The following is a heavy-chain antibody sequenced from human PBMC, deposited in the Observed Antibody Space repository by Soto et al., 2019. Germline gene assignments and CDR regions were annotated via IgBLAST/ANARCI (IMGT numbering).Heavy chain of an antibody. CDR3: ARGDYHDNSGPFSDAFDV. D-gene: IGHD3-22*01. CDR2: IKQDGSQK. Sequence: GGSLRLSCAASGFTFSSYWMSWVRQAPGKGLEWVANIKQDGSQKWYGASVKGRFTISRDNTKNSLYLQMNSLRAEDTAVYYCARGDYHDNSGPFSDAFDVWGQGTMVTVSS. J-gene: IGHJ3*01. CDR1: GFTFSSYW. V-gene: IGHV3-7*04.